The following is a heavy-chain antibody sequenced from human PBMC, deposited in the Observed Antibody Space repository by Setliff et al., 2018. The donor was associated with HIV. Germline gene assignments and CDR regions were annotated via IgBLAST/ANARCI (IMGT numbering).Heavy chain of an antibody. J-gene: IGHJ3*02. CDR2: ISGSGDST. D-gene: IGHD3-22*01. V-gene: IGHV3-23*01. CDR3: AKTPINPSYTSGYKTGYNSLDI. CDR1: GFTFSDYA. Sequence: GGSLRLSCAASGFTFSDYAMSWVRQAPGKGLEWVAIISGSGDSTYYADSVNGRFTISRYNSNNPLYLQMYSLRDEDTAVYYCAKTPINPSYTSGYKTGYNSLDIWGQGTMVTVSS.